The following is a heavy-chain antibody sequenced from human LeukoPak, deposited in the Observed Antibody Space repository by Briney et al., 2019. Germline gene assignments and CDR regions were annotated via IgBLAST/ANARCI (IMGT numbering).Heavy chain of an antibody. CDR3: VRSSGSMDV. CDR1: GFTFSSYA. J-gene: IGHJ6*02. D-gene: IGHD3-10*01. CDR2: ISNNGGTT. V-gene: IGHV3-64D*06. Sequence: GGSLRLSCAASGFTFSSYAMYWGRQAPGKGLEYVSAISNNGGTTYYADSVKGRFTISRDNSKNTLYLQMSSLRPEDTAVYYCVRSSGSMDVWGQGTTVTVSS.